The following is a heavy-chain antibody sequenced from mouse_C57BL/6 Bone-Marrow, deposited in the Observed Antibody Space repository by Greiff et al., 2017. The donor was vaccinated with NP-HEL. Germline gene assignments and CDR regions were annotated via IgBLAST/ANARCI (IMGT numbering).Heavy chain of an antibody. D-gene: IGHD1-1*01. CDR1: GYAFSSSW. V-gene: IGHV1-82*01. CDR2: IYPGDGDT. J-gene: IGHJ1*03. CDR3: ARGAHYGSSYGYFDV. Sequence: QVQLQQSGPELVKPGASVKISCKASGYAFSSSWMNWVKQRPGKGLEWIGRIYPGDGDTNYNGKFKGKATLTADKSSSTAYMQLSSLTSEDSAVYFCARGAHYGSSYGYFDVWGTGTTVTVSS.